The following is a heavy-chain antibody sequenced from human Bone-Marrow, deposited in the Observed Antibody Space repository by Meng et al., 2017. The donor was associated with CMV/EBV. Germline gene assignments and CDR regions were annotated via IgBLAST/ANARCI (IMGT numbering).Heavy chain of an antibody. J-gene: IGHJ4*02. CDR1: GFTFSMYW. D-gene: IGHD6-6*01. Sequence: GESLKISCAASGFTFSMYWMQWVRQAPGKGLVWVSRINSDGRSTSYADFVKGRFTISRDNARNSLYLQMKSLRAEDTALYYCVRAPLDSSSWTYFDYWGQGTLVTVSS. V-gene: IGHV3-74*01. CDR2: INSDGRST. CDR3: VRAPLDSSSWTYFDY.